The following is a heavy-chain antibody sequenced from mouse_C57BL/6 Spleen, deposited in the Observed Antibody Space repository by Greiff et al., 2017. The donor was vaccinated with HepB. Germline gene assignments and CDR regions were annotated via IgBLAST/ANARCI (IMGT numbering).Heavy chain of an antibody. CDR3: ARTITTVVATDYAMDY. J-gene: IGHJ4*01. D-gene: IGHD1-1*01. Sequence: QVQLKESGPGLVQPSQSLSITCTVSGFSFTSYGVHWVRQSPGKGLEWLGVIWRGGSTDYNAAFMSRLSITKDNSTSQVFFKMNSLQADDTAIYYWARTITTVVATDYAMDYWGQGTSVTVSS. CDR1: GFSFTSYG. V-gene: IGHV2-5*01. CDR2: IWRGGST.